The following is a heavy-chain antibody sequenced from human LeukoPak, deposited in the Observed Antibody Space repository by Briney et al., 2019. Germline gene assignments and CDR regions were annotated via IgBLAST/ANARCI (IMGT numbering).Heavy chain of an antibody. CDR3: ATYGSGSYYRFDY. CDR2: IRYDGSNK. J-gene: IGHJ4*02. D-gene: IGHD3-10*01. CDR1: GFTFSSYG. Sequence: GGSLRLSCAASGFTFSSYGMHWVRQAPGKGLEWVEFIRYDGSNKYYADSVKGRFTISRDNSKNTLYLQMNSLRAEDTAVYYCATYGSGSYYRFDYWGQGTLVTVSS. V-gene: IGHV3-30*02.